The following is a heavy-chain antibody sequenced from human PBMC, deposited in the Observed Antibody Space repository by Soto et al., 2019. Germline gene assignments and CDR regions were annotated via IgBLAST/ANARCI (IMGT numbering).Heavy chain of an antibody. V-gene: IGHV3-15*07. J-gene: IGHJ4*02. D-gene: IGHD3-3*01. CDR2: IKSKTDGGTT. Sequence: GGSLRLSCAASGFTFSNAWMNWVRQAPGKGLEWVGRIKSKTDGGTTDYAAPVKGGFTISRDDSKNTLYLQMNSLKTEDTAVYYCTTDREYYDFWSGYYFSDYWGQGTLVTVSS. CDR3: TTDREYYDFWSGYYFSDY. CDR1: GFTFSNAW.